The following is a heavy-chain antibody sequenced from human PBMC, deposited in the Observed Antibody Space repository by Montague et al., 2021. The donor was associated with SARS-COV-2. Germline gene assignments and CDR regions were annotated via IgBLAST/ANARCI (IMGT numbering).Heavy chain of an antibody. CDR2: IHYRSELHT. CDR3: ASGWTLFD. CDR1: GDSVVNLRPA. D-gene: IGHD6-19*01. V-gene: IGHV6-1*01. J-gene: IGHJ4*02. Sequence: CAISGDSVVNLRPASNGLTQSPPTGRDCVGRIHYRSELHTDYAVSLEGRLAIDADTSKNQFSLQLHSVTPEDSAVYYCASGWTLFDWGQGTLVTVSS.